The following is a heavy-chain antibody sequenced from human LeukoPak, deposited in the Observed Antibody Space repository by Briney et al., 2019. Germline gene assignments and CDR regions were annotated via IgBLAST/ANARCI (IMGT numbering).Heavy chain of an antibody. CDR2: IYYSGST. CDR1: GGSFSGYY. CDR3: ARHRRGSYYFDY. D-gene: IGHD1-26*01. V-gene: IGHV4-34*01. J-gene: IGHJ4*02. Sequence: RPSETLSLTCAVYGGSFSGYYWTWIRQPPGKGLEWIGSIYYSGSTYYNPSLKSRVTISVDTSKNQFSLKLSSVTAADTAVYYCARHRRGSYYFDYWGQGTLVTVSS.